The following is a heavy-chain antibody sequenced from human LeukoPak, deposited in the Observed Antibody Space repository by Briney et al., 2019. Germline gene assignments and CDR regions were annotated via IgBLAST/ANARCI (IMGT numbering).Heavy chain of an antibody. D-gene: IGHD5-24*01. Sequence: PSETLSLTCTVSGGSISSSSYYWSWIRQPPGKGLEWIGEINHSGSTNYNPSLKSRVTISVDTSKNQFSLKLSSVTAADTAVYYCARDQRTIKEMATITRHIPHRPPLGYWGQGTLVTVSS. V-gene: IGHV4-39*07. CDR1: GGSISSSSYY. CDR3: ARDQRTIKEMATITRHIPHRPPLGY. J-gene: IGHJ4*02. CDR2: INHSGST.